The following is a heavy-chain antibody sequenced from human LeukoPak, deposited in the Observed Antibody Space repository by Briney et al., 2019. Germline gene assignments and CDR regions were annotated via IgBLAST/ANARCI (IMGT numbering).Heavy chain of an antibody. CDR3: AREGAARPFDY. CDR1: GGSISSYY. D-gene: IGHD6-6*01. Sequence: WETLSLTCTVSGGSISSYYWSWIRQPPGEGLEWIGRIYTSGSTNYNPSLKSRVTMSVDTSKNQFSQKLSSVTAADTAVYYCAREGAARPFDYWGQGTLVTVSS. J-gene: IGHJ4*02. V-gene: IGHV4-4*07. CDR2: IYTSGST.